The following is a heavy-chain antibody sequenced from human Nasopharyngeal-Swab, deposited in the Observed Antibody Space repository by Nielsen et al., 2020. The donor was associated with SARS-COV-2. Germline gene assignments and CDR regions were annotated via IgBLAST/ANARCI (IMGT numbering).Heavy chain of an antibody. Sequence: WIRQPPGKGLEWIGMIYYSGSTYYNPSLKSRVTISVDTSTNQFSLKLSSVTAADTAVYYCARGEPYYDSSGYYLGVYAFDIWGQGTMVTVSS. D-gene: IGHD3-22*01. CDR3: ARGEPYYDSSGYYLGVYAFDI. J-gene: IGHJ3*02. V-gene: IGHV4-39*07. CDR2: IYYSGST.